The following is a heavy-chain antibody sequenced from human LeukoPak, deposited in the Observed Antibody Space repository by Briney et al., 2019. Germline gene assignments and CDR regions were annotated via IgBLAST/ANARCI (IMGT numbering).Heavy chain of an antibody. Sequence: GGSLRLSCAASGFTFSSFWMHWVRQAPGKGLVWVSDMNEDGTTTRYADSVKGRFTISRDNAKNTLYLQINNLRAEDTAVYFCARRGVNPVDHWGQGTLVTVSS. CDR2: MNEDGTTT. CDR1: GFTFSSFW. V-gene: IGHV3-74*01. D-gene: IGHD1-14*01. CDR3: ARRGVNPVDH. J-gene: IGHJ4*02.